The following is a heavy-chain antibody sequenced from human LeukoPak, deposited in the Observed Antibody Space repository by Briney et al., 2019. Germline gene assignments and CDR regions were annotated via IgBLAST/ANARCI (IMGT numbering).Heavy chain of an antibody. CDR2: ISGSGGST. Sequence: GGSLRLSCAASGFTFSSYAMSWVRQAPGKGLERVSAISGSGGSTYYADSVKGRFTISRDNSKNTLYLQMNSLRAEDTAVYYCAKDLGYCSSTSCYESWFDPWGQGTLVTVSS. J-gene: IGHJ5*02. D-gene: IGHD2-2*01. CDR3: AKDLGYCSSTSCYESWFDP. CDR1: GFTFSSYA. V-gene: IGHV3-23*01.